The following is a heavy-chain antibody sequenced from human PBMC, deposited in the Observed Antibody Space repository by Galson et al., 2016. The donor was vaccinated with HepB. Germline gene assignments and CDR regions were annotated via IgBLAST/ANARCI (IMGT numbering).Heavy chain of an antibody. Sequence: SVKVSCKASGYTFTGYYMHWVRQAPGQGLEWMGWINPNTGGTKYSQKFQGRVAMTRDTSISTAYMEVSRLRSDDTAVYYCARDDGDFLGYYFDYWGQGTLVTVSS. D-gene: IGHD4-17*01. J-gene: IGHJ4*02. V-gene: IGHV1-2*02. CDR2: INPNTGGT. CDR1: GYTFTGYY. CDR3: ARDDGDFLGYYFDY.